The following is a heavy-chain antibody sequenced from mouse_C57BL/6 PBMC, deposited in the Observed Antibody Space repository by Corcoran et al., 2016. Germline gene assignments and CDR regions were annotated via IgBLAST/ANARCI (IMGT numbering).Heavy chain of an antibody. CDR2: INTYSGVP. Sequence: QIQLVQSGPELKKPGETVKISCKASGYTFTTYGMSWVKQAPGKGLKWMGWINTYSGVPTYADDFKGRFAFSLETSASTAYLQINNLKNEDMATYFCARSGNYGSPWFAYWGQGTLVTVSA. V-gene: IGHV9-3*01. CDR1: GYTFTTYG. J-gene: IGHJ3*01. CDR3: ARSGNYGSPWFAY. D-gene: IGHD1-1*01.